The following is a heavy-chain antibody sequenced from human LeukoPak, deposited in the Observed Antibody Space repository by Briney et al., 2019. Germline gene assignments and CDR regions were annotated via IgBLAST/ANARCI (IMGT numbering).Heavy chain of an antibody. CDR3: ARRSPYSTGWSSYFDY. CDR1: GGSISSTNW. J-gene: IGHJ4*02. CDR2: IYRSGTT. V-gene: IGHV4-4*02. Sequence: PSETLSLTCAVSGGSISSTNWWSWVRQPPGKGLEWIGEIYRSGTTNYKPSLKSRVTISLDKSRNHFSLKLTSVTAAASAVYYCARRSPYSTGWSSYFDYWGQGALVTVSS. D-gene: IGHD6-19*01.